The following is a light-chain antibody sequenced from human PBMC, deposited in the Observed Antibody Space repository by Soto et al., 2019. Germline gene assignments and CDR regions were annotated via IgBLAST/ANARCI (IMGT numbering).Light chain of an antibody. CDR2: GAS. CDR3: QQYGSSPPT. V-gene: IGKV3-20*01. J-gene: IGKJ1*01. Sequence: IVLTQSPGTLSLSPGERTTLSCRASQSISRYLAWYQQKPGQGRRLLIYGASSRATGTPDRFSGSGSGTDFTLTINRLEPEDFALYYCQQYGSSPPTFGQGTKVEIK. CDR1: QSISRY.